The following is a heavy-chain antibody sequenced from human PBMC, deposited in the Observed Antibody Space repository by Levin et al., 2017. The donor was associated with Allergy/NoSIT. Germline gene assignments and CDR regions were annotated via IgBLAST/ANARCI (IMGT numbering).Heavy chain of an antibody. D-gene: IGHD2/OR15-2a*01. CDR2: IYYSGST. V-gene: IGHV4-4*02. J-gene: IGHJ4*02. CDR3: ARLPNWQYYYFDY. Sequence: MPSETLSLTCVVSGGSISRSNWWSWVRQPPGKGLEWIGEIYYSGSTNYNPSFQSRATLSVDASNNQFSLTLTSVTAADTAVYYCARLPNWQYYYFDYWGPGTEVTVSS. CDR1: GGSISRSNW.